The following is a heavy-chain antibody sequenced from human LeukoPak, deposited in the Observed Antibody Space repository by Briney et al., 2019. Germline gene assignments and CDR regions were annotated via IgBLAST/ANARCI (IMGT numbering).Heavy chain of an antibody. V-gene: IGHV4-59*08. CDR3: ARLYRGYCSGGSCHQNAFDI. J-gene: IGHJ3*02. Sequence: PSETLSLTCTVSGGSISSYYWSWIRQPPGKGLEWIGYIYYSGSTNYNPSLKSRVTISVDTSKYQFSLKLSSVTAADTAVYYCARLYRGYCSGGSCHQNAFDIWGQGTMVTVSS. D-gene: IGHD2-15*01. CDR2: IYYSGST. CDR1: GGSISSYY.